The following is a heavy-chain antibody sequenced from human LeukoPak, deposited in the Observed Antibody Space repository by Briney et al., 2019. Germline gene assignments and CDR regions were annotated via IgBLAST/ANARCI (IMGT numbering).Heavy chain of an antibody. CDR2: IYYTGST. V-gene: IGHV4-59*08. CDR1: GGSISSLY. J-gene: IGHJ4*02. CDR3: ARHRAYSSSSPFDY. D-gene: IGHD6-6*01. Sequence: SETLSLTCSVSGGSISSLYWSWIRQPPGKGLEWIGYIYYTGSTNYNPSLKSRVTMFVDMSKNQFSLRLSAVTAADTAVYYCARHRAYSSSSPFDYWGQGTLVTVSS.